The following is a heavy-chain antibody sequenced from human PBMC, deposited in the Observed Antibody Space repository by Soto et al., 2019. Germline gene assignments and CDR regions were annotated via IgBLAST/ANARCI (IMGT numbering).Heavy chain of an antibody. Sequence: PSQTLSLTCAISGDSVSTNSATWDWIRQSPSGGLEWLGRTYYRSKWYNDYAVSVKGRITINPDTSNNQFSLQLNSVTPDDTAVYYCARLVGNSWLDSWGQGTLVTVSS. V-gene: IGHV6-1*01. CDR3: ARLVGNSWLDS. CDR2: TYYRSKWYN. D-gene: IGHD2-2*01. CDR1: GDSVSTNSAT. J-gene: IGHJ5*01.